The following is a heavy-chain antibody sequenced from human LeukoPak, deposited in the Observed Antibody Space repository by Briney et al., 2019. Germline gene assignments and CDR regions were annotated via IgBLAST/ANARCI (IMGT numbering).Heavy chain of an antibody. CDR1: GYTFTSYY. J-gene: IGHJ4*02. CDR2: INPSGGST. CDR3: ARDDFWSGYTRTLDY. D-gene: IGHD3-3*01. V-gene: IGHV1-46*01. Sequence: ASVKVSCKASGYTFTSYYMHWVRQAPGQGLEWTGIINPSGGSTSYAQKFQGRVTMTRDTSTSTVYMELSSLRSEDTAVYYCARDDFWSGYTRTLDYWGQGTLVTVSS.